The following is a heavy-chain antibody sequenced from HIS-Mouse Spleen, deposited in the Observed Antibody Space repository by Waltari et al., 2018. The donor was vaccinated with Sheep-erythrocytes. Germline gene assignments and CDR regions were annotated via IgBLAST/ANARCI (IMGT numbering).Heavy chain of an antibody. CDR3: ARDSTSDAFDI. D-gene: IGHD6-6*01. CDR1: GFTFSSYS. CDR2: ISSSRSYI. Sequence: EVQLVESGGGLVKPGGSLRLSCAASGFTFSSYSMNWVRQAPGEGLEWVSCISSSRSYIYYADSVKGGLTIARDNAKNSLYLQMNSLRAEDTAVYYCARDSTSDAFDIWGQGTMVTVSS. V-gene: IGHV3-21*01. J-gene: IGHJ3*02.